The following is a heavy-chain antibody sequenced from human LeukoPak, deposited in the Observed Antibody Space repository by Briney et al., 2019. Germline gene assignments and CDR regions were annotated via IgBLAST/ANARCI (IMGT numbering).Heavy chain of an antibody. Sequence: SETLSLTCAVSGGSISSYYWSWIRQPPGKGLEWIGYIYYSGSTNYNPSRKSRVTISVGTSKNQFSLKLSSVTAADTAVYYCSRELLWFGEFEFGNWFDPWGQGTLVTVSS. CDR1: GGSISSYY. CDR2: IYYSGST. D-gene: IGHD3-10*01. J-gene: IGHJ5*02. V-gene: IGHV4-59*01. CDR3: SRELLWFGEFEFGNWFDP.